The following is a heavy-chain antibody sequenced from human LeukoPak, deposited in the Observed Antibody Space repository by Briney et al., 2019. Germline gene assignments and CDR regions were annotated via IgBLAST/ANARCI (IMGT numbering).Heavy chain of an antibody. J-gene: IGHJ4*02. CDR3: ARVSGYCSSTSCTSFDY. Sequence: SVKVSCKASGGTFSSYAISWVRQAPGQGLEWMGGIIPIFGTANYAQKFQGRATITADKSTSTAYMELSSLRSEDTAVYYCARVSGYCSSTSCTSFDYWGQGTLVTVSS. CDR2: IIPIFGTA. CDR1: GGTFSSYA. D-gene: IGHD2-2*01. V-gene: IGHV1-69*06.